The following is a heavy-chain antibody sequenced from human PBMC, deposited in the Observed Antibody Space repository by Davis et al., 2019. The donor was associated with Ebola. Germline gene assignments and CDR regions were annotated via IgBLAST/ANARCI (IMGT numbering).Heavy chain of an antibody. CDR3: ARGPYYYDSSGYYRYFDY. CDR2: IYYSGST. Sequence: SETLSLTCIVSGGSISNSSYYWGWIRQPPGKGLEWIGSIYYSGSTYYNPSLKSRVTISVDTSKNQFSLKLSSVTAADTAVYYCARGPYYYDSSGYYRYFDYWGQGTLVTVSS. D-gene: IGHD3-22*01. J-gene: IGHJ4*02. V-gene: IGHV4-39*01. CDR1: GGSISNSSYY.